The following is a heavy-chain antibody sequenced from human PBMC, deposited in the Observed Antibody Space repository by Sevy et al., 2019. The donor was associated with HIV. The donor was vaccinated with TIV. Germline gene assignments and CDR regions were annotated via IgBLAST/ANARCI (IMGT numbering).Heavy chain of an antibody. CDR3: ARHSFKHGYRPHYFDY. J-gene: IGHJ4*02. CDR1: GGSITSKNYF. V-gene: IGHV4-39*01. Sequence: SGTLSLTCSVSGGSITSKNYFWAWIRQSPGKGLEWIGSIYHSGSTYHSPSLQSRVGISVDTSRRHFSLKLSSVTATDTAVYYCARHSFKHGYRPHYFDYWSQGTLVTVSS. CDR2: IYHSGST. D-gene: IGHD5-18*01.